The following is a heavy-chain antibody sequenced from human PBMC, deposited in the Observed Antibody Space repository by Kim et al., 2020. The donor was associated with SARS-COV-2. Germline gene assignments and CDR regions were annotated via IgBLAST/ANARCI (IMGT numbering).Heavy chain of an antibody. V-gene: IGHV1-69*13. CDR2: IIPIFGTA. CDR3: AREASKRATAMGRFDY. D-gene: IGHD5-18*01. CDR1: GGTFSSYA. Sequence: SVKVSCKASGGTFSSYAISWVRQAPGQGLEWMGGIIPIFGTANYAQKFQGRVTITADESTSTAYMELSSLRSEDTAVYYCAREASKRATAMGRFDYWGQGILVTVSS. J-gene: IGHJ4*02.